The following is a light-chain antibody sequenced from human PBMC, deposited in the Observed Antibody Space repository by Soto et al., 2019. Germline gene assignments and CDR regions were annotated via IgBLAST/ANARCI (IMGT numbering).Light chain of an antibody. CDR1: SSDVGGYNY. V-gene: IGLV2-8*01. J-gene: IGLJ3*02. CDR2: EVS. Sequence: QSVLNQPPSASGSPGQSVTISCTGTSSDVGGYNYVSWYQHHPGKAPKLMIYEVSKRPSGVPDRFSGSKSGNTASLTVSGLQAEDEADYYCSSYAGSNNLWVFGGGTKLTVL. CDR3: SSYAGSNNLWV.